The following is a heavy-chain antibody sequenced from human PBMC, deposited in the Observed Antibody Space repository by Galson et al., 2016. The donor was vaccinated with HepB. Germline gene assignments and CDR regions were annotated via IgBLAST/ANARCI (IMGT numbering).Heavy chain of an antibody. J-gene: IGHJ4*02. CDR2: IYYSGST. D-gene: IGHD1-1*01. Sequence: ETLSLTCTVSGGSISSYYCNWIRQPPGKGLEWIGYIYYSGSTNYNPSLKSRVTISVDTSKNQFSLKLSSVTAADTAVYYCARGLAGTFDYWGQGTLVTVSS. CDR3: ARGLAGTFDY. V-gene: IGHV4-59*01. CDR1: GGSISSYY.